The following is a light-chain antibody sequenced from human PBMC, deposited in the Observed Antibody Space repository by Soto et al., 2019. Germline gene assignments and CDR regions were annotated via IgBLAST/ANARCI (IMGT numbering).Light chain of an antibody. Sequence: QSALTQPASVSGSPGQSITISWTGTSSDIGTYNYVSWYQQHPGKAPKLMLYEVSNRPSGVSNRFFGSKSGNTASLTISGLQAEDEADYFCNSYTSSSTLYVFGTGTKLTV. CDR3: NSYTSSSTLYV. J-gene: IGLJ1*01. V-gene: IGLV2-14*01. CDR1: SSDIGTYNY. CDR2: EVS.